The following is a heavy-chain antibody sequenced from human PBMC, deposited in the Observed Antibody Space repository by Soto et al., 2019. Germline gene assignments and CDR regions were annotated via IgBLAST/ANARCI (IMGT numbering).Heavy chain of an antibody. D-gene: IGHD1-26*01. CDR3: ARVEVEWEHYGMDV. CDR1: GFTFSSYS. CDR2: ISSSSSYI. Sequence: EVQLVESGGGLVKPGGSLRLSCAASGFTFSSYSMNWVRQAPGKGLEWVSSISSSSSYIYYADSVKGRFTISRXXXXXXXXXXXXXXXAEDTAVYYCARVEVEWEHYGMDVWGQGTTVTVSS. J-gene: IGHJ6*02. V-gene: IGHV3-21*01.